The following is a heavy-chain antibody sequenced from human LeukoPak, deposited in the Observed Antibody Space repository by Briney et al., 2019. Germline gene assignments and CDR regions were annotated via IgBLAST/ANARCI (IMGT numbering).Heavy chain of an antibody. D-gene: IGHD4-17*01. V-gene: IGHV1-18*01. CDR2: ISAYNGNT. Sequence: ASVKVSCKASGYTFTSYGISWVRQAPGQGLEWMGWISAYNGNTNYAQKLQGRVTMTTDTSTSTAYMELRSLRSDDTAVYYCARKKTAYTVTPVSWFDPWGQGTLVTVSS. J-gene: IGHJ5*02. CDR1: GYTFTSYG. CDR3: ARKKTAYTVTPVSWFDP.